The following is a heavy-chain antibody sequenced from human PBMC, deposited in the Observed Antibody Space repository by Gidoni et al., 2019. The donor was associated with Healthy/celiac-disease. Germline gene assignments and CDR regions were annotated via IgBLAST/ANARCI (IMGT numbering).Heavy chain of an antibody. CDR2: IYYSGST. D-gene: IGHD3-9*01. CDR1: GGSISSSSYY. Sequence: QLQLQESGPGLVKPSATLSLTCTVSGGSISSSSYYWGWIRQPPGRGLEWIGSIYYSGSTYYNPSLKSRVTISVDTSKNQFSLKLSSVTAADTAVYYCARDPGRSSTYYDILTGYYKGEHISWFDPWGQGTLVTVSS. V-gene: IGHV4-39*07. CDR3: ARDPGRSSTYYDILTGYYKGEHISWFDP. J-gene: IGHJ5*02.